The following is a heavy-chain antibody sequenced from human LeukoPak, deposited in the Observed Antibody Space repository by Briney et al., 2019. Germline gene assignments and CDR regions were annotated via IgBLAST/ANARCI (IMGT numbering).Heavy chain of an antibody. CDR2: IYSGGTT. V-gene: IGHV3-53*01. CDR1: GFTVSGNY. Sequence: RGSLRLSCAASGFTVSGNYMSWVRQAPGKGLEWVSLIYSGGTTYYADSVKGRFTISRDNSKNTLYLQMNSLRAEDTAVYYCARSSERKYYFDYWGQGTLVTVSS. J-gene: IGHJ4*02. D-gene: IGHD3-22*01. CDR3: ARSSERKYYFDY.